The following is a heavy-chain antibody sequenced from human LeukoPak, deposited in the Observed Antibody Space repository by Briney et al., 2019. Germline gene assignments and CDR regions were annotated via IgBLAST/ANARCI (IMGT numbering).Heavy chain of an antibody. CDR3: AREHKTGQFFDY. V-gene: IGHV3-48*03. J-gene: IGHJ4*02. Sequence: KSGGSLRLSCAASGFTFSSYEMNWVRQAPGKGLEWVSYISTSDSSIYYADSVKGRFTISTDNDKNSLYLQMNSLRAEDTAVYYCAREHKTGQFFDYWGQGTLVTVSS. CDR1: GFTFSSYE. CDR2: ISTSDSSI. D-gene: IGHD1-1*01.